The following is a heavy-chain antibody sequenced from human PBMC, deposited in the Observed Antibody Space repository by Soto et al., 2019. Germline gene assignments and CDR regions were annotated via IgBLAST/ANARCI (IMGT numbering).Heavy chain of an antibody. D-gene: IGHD2-2*01. CDR1: GLSLSNAKLG. V-gene: IGHV2-26*01. CDR3: SLIKDCSRTDCFLASFDP. J-gene: IGHJ5*02. CDR2: IFSNDDK. Sequence: SGPTLVNPTETLTLTCTVSGLSLSNAKLGVSWIRQPPGKGLEWLAHIFSNDDKSYSTSLDRRLTIAKDTSKSQVVLTMTNLAPVDSGTYYCSLIKDCSRTDCFLASFDPWGQGTLVTVSS.